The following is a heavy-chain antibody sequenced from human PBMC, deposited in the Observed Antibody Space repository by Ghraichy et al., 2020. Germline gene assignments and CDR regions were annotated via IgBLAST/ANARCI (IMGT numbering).Heavy chain of an antibody. CDR2: IYYSGST. J-gene: IGHJ3*02. D-gene: IGHD5-12*01. V-gene: IGHV4-59*01. CDR3: ARGGSGWLRLGVAFDI. Sequence: SETLSLTCTVSGGSISSYYWSWIRQPPGKGLEWIGYIYYSGSTNYNPSLKSRVTISVDTSKNQFSLKLSSVTAADTAVYYCARGGSGWLRLGVAFDIWGQGTMVTVSS. CDR1: GGSISSYY.